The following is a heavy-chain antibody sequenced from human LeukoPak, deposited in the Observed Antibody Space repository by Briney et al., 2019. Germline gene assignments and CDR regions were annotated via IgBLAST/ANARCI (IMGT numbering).Heavy chain of an antibody. J-gene: IGHJ5*02. V-gene: IGHV3-48*01. D-gene: IGHD1-26*01. CDR1: GFTFSSYS. CDR3: AKEPPQWELHGVVWFDP. Sequence: GESLRLSCAASGFTFSSYSMNWVRQAPGKGLEWVSYISSASNTIYYADSVKGRFTISRDNAKNSLYLQMNSLRAEDTAVYYCAKEPPQWELHGVVWFDPWGQGTLVTVSS. CDR2: ISSASNTI.